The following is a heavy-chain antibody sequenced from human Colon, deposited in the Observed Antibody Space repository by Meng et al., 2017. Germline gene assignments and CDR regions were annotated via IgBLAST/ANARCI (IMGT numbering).Heavy chain of an antibody. CDR1: GFTFSTYS. D-gene: IGHD6-19*01. CDR2: ISSNSPYI. CDR3: ARPRSGGWPNQGMDV. Sequence: GESLKISCAASGFTFSTYSITWVRQAPGKGLEWVSSISSNSPYIYYADSVKGRFTIARDNAKNSVYLQMNSVRDEDTAVYYCARPRSGGWPNQGMDVWGQGTTVTVSS. V-gene: IGHV3-21*01. J-gene: IGHJ6*02.